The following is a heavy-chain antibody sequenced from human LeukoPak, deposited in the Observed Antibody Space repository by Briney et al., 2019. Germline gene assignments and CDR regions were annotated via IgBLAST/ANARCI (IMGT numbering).Heavy chain of an antibody. CDR1: GGSFSGYY. D-gene: IGHD3-22*01. J-gene: IGHJ4*02. V-gene: IGHV4-34*01. CDR3: ARPMDYYDSSGYDY. CDR2: INHSGST. Sequence: PSETLSLTCAVYGGSFSGYYWSWIRQPPGKGLEWIGEINHSGSTNYNPSLESRVTISVDTSKNQFSLKLSSVTAADTAVYYCARPMDYYDSSGYDYWGQGTLVTVSS.